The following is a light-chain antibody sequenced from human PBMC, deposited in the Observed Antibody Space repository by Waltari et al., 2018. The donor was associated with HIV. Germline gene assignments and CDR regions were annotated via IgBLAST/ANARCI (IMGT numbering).Light chain of an antibody. J-gene: IGLJ1*01. Sequence: QSALTQPASVSGSPGQSVTISCTGTSRDVGGYNYVSWYQQHPGKAPKHMIYDVSNRPSGVSNRFSGSKSGNTASLTISGLQAEDEADYYCSSYTSSSTRVFGTGTKVTVL. CDR2: DVS. CDR1: SRDVGGYNY. CDR3: SSYTSSSTRV. V-gene: IGLV2-14*03.